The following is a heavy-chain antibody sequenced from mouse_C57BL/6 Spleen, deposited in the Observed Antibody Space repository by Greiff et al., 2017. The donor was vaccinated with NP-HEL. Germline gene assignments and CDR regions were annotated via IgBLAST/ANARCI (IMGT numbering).Heavy chain of an antibody. J-gene: IGHJ2*01. CDR1: GFSLTSYG. CDR3: ARALYVGYYRGDN. D-gene: IGHD2-3*01. V-gene: IGHV2-2*01. CDR2: IWSGGST. Sequence: QVQLQQSGPGLVQPSQSLSITCTVSGFSLTSYGVHWVRQSPGKGLEWLGVIWSGGSTDYNAAFISRLSLSKDHSKSQVFFKLNSLQADDTAIYFSARALYVGYYRGDNRGENTTLTHSS.